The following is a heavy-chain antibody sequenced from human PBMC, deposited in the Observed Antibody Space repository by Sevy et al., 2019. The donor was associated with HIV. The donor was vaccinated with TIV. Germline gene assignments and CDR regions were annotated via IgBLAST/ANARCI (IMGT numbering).Heavy chain of an antibody. CDR1: GGSISSSSYY. Sequence: SETLSLTCTVSGGSISSSSYYWGWIRQPPGKGLEWIGSIYYSGSTYYNPSLKSRVTISVDTSKNQFSLKLSSVTAADTAVYYCARTGYSYGRGWFDPWGQGTLVTVSS. D-gene: IGHD5-18*01. CDR3: ARTGYSYGRGWFDP. J-gene: IGHJ5*02. CDR2: IYYSGST. V-gene: IGHV4-39*01.